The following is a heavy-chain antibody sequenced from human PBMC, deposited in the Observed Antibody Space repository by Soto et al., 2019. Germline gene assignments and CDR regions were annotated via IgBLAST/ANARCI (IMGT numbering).Heavy chain of an antibody. J-gene: IGHJ3*02. CDR2: IIPIFGTA. D-gene: IGHD3-10*01. CDR3: GGGSGSYQRVAFDI. Sequence: QVQLVQSGAEVKKPGSSVKVSCKASGGTFSSYAISWVRQAPGQGLEWMGGIIPIFGTANYAQKFQGRVTITADESTGTAYMGLSSLRSEDRAVYSCGGGSGSYQRVAFDIWGQGTMVTVSS. V-gene: IGHV1-69*01. CDR1: GGTFSSYA.